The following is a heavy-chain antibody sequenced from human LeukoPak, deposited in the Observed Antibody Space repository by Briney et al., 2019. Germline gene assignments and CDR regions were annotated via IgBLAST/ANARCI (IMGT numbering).Heavy chain of an antibody. V-gene: IGHV4-39*01. J-gene: IGHJ4*02. CDR2: IYYSGST. Sequence: SETLSLTCTVSGGSISSSSYYWGWIRQPPGKGLEWIGSIYYSGSTYYNPSLKSRVTISVDTSKNQFSLKLSSVTAADTAVYYCARGRRITMVRGARGSSGLFDYWGQGTLVTVSS. CDR3: ARGRRITMVRGARGSSGLFDY. D-gene: IGHD3-10*01. CDR1: GGSISSSSYY.